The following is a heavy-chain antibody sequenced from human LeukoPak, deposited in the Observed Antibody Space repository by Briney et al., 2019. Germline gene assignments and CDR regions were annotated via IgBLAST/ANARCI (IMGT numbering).Heavy chain of an antibody. Sequence: GGSLRLSCAASGFTFSSYSMSWVRQAPGKGPEWVSVIYSGGSTYHADSVKDRFTISRDDSKNTLYLQMNSLRAEDTAVYYCARVPGSSGWYFDYWGQGTLVTVSS. CDR1: GFTFSSYS. CDR2: IYSGGST. V-gene: IGHV3-53*01. J-gene: IGHJ4*02. CDR3: ARVPGSSGWYFDY. D-gene: IGHD6-19*01.